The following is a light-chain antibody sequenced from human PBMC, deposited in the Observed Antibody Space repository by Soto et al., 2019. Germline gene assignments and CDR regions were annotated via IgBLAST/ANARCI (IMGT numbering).Light chain of an antibody. V-gene: IGKV3D-20*02. J-gene: IGKJ1*01. CDR2: AAS. Sequence: EIVLTQSPGTLSLSPGEGGTLSCRASQSISSSYLAWYQQKPGQSPRLLIYAASSRATGIPDRFSGSGSGTDYTLTVSSLEPEDFAVYYCQQRSNLPWTFGQGTKV. CDR3: QQRSNLPWT. CDR1: QSISSSY.